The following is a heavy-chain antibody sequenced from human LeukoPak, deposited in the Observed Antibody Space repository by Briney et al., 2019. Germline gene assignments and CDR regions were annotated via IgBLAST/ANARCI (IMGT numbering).Heavy chain of an antibody. CDR2: IKQDGSER. Sequence: GGSLRLSCAASGYTFSNYAMTWVRQAPGKGLEWVANIKQDGSERYFWDSVRDRFTISRDNAKNSLSLQMNSLRAEDTGVYYCTRDTGGSGSYPDYWGQGTLVTVSS. V-gene: IGHV3-7*01. CDR3: TRDTGGSGSYPDY. CDR1: GYTFSNYA. D-gene: IGHD1-26*01. J-gene: IGHJ4*02.